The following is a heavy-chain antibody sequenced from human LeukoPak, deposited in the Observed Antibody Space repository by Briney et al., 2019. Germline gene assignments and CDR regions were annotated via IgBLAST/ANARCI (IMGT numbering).Heavy chain of an antibody. CDR3: ARDRGETADYYFDY. Sequence: ASMKVSCKASGGTFSSYAISWVRQAPGQGLEWMGGIIPIFGTANYAQKFQGRVTITTDESTSTAYMELSSLRSEDTAVYYCARDRGETADYYFDYWGQGTLVTVSS. D-gene: IGHD2-21*02. V-gene: IGHV1-69*05. J-gene: IGHJ4*02. CDR2: IIPIFGTA. CDR1: GGTFSSYA.